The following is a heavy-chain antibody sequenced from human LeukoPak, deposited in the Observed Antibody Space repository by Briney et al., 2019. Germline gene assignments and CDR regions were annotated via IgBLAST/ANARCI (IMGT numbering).Heavy chain of an antibody. V-gene: IGHV4-4*07. CDR3: ARLRKTYYYDSSGYYYFDY. Sequence: PSETLSLTCTVSGGSISSYYWSWIRQPAGKGLEWIGRIYTSGSTNYNPSLKSRVTMSVDTSKNQFSLKLSSVTAADTAVYYRARLRKTYYYDSSGYYYFDYWGQGTLVTVSS. J-gene: IGHJ4*02. CDR2: IYTSGST. D-gene: IGHD3-22*01. CDR1: GGSISSYY.